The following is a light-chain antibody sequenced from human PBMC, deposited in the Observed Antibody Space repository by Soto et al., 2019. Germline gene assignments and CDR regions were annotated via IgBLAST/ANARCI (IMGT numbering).Light chain of an antibody. CDR1: QSISSY. CDR2: AAS. Sequence: DIQITQSPSSLSASVGDRVTIACRASQSISSYLNWYQQKPGKAPKLLIYAASSLQSGVPSRFSGSGSGTDFTLTISSLQPEDFATYYCQQSYSTPLTFGPGTKLDIK. V-gene: IGKV1-39*01. J-gene: IGKJ3*01. CDR3: QQSYSTPLT.